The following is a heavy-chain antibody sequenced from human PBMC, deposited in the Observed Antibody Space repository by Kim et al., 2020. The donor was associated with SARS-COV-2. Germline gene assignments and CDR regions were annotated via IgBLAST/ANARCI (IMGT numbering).Heavy chain of an antibody. D-gene: IGHD6-19*01. CDR2: IYYSGST. Sequence: SQTLSLTCTVSGGSVSSGSYYWSWIRQPPGKGLEWIGYIYYSGSTNYNPSLKSRVTISVDTSKNQFSLKLSSVTAADTAVYYCARQKVILPVAGRGDFDYWGQGTLVTVSS. CDR1: GGSVSSGSYY. V-gene: IGHV4-61*01. CDR3: ARQKVILPVAGRGDFDY. J-gene: IGHJ4*02.